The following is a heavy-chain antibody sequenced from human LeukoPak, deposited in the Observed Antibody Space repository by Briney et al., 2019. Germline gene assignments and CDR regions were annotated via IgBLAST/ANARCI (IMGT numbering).Heavy chain of an antibody. CDR2: IYYSGIT. V-gene: IGHV4-39*01. D-gene: IGHD3-22*01. J-gene: IGHJ4*02. Sequence: KPSETLSLTCTVSGGSISSSSYYWGWIRQPPGKGLEWIGTIYYSGITYYNPSLKSRVTISVDTSKNQFSLKLSSVTAADTAVYYCARQSYDSSASPTFFDFWGQGTLVTVSS. CDR3: ARQSYDSSASPTFFDF. CDR1: GGSISSSSYY.